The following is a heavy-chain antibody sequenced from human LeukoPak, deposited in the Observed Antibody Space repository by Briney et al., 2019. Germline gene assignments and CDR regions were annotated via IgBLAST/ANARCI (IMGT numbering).Heavy chain of an antibody. Sequence: AGGSLRLSCAASGFTFSSYWMSWVRQAPGKGLEWVSVIYSGGSTYYADSVKGRFTISRHNSKNTLYLQMNSLRAEDTAVYYCARGIVGATGASWDWGQGTLVTVSS. CDR1: GFTFSSYW. CDR2: IYSGGST. V-gene: IGHV3-53*04. J-gene: IGHJ4*02. CDR3: ARGIVGATGASWD. D-gene: IGHD1-26*01.